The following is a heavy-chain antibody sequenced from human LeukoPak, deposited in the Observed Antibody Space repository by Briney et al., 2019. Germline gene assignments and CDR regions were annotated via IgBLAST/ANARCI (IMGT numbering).Heavy chain of an antibody. CDR3: ASPGGAAGRSSYFDY. V-gene: IGHV4-39*01. J-gene: IGHJ4*02. CDR1: GGSISSSSYY. D-gene: IGHD6-13*01. Sequence: SETLSLTCTVSGGSISSSSYYWGWIRQPPGKGLEWIGSIYYSGSTYYNPSLKSRVTISVDTSKNQFSLKLSSVTAADTAVYYCASPGGAAGRSSYFDYWGQGTLVTVSS. CDR2: IYYSGST.